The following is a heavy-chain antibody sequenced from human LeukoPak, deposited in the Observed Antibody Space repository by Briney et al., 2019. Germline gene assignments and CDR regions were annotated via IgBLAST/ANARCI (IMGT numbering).Heavy chain of an antibody. CDR2: IYPGDSDT. Sequence: GESLKISCKGSGYSFTSYWIGWVRQMPGKGLEWMGIIYPGDSDTRYSPSFQGQVTISADKSISTAYLQWSSLKASDTAMYYCARMIGLGEVSPYFDYWGQGSLVTVSS. CDR3: ARMIGLGEVSPYFDY. J-gene: IGHJ4*02. V-gene: IGHV5-51*01. CDR1: GYSFTSYW. D-gene: IGHD3-16*02.